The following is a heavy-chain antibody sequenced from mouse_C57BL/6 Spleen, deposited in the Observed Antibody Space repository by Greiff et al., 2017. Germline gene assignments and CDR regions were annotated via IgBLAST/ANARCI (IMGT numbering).Heavy chain of an antibody. CDR2: IYPRSGNT. CDR3: ARYGGLLEGYFDV. D-gene: IGHD2-3*01. CDR1: GYTFTSYG. Sequence: QVHVKQSGAELARPGASVKLSCKASGYTFTSYGISWVKQRTGQGLEWIGEIYPRSGNTYYNEKFKGKATLTADKSSSTAYMELRSLTSEDSAVYFCARYGGLLEGYFDVWGTGTTVTVSS. V-gene: IGHV1-81*01. J-gene: IGHJ1*03.